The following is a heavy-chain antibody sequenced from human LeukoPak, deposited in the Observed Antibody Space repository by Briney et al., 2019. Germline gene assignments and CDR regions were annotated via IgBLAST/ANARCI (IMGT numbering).Heavy chain of an antibody. D-gene: IGHD4-23*01. Sequence: ASVKVSCKASGYTFTSYDINWVRQATGQGLEWMGWMNPNSGNTGYAQKFHGRGTMTRNTSISTAYMELSSLRSEDTAVYYCARVHYGGNVDAFDIWGQGTMVTVSS. V-gene: IGHV1-8*01. CDR3: ARVHYGGNVDAFDI. J-gene: IGHJ3*02. CDR1: GYTFTSYD. CDR2: MNPNSGNT.